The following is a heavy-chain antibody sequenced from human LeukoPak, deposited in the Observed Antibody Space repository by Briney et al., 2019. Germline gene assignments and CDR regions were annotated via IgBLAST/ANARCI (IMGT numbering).Heavy chain of an antibody. CDR2: IIPIFGTA. D-gene: IGHD2-15*01. CDR1: GGTFSSYA. Sequence: SVKVSCKASGGTFSSYAISWVRQAPGQGLEWMGGIIPIFGTANYAQKFQGRVTITTDESTSTAYMELSSLRSEDTAVYYCARGTFCSGGSCYSADYWGQGTLVTVSS. V-gene: IGHV1-69*05. CDR3: ARGTFCSGGSCYSADY. J-gene: IGHJ4*02.